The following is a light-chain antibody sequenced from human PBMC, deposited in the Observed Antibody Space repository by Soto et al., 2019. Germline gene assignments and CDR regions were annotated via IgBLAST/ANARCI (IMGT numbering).Light chain of an antibody. Sequence: EVVLTQSPGTLSLFPGERATLSCRASQSGFSTYLAWFQQKPGQVPRLLIYGPYTRATGVADRFIGTGSGTDFTLTISRLEPEDFAVYYCHQYGNAPWTLGQGTKVEIK. CDR2: GPY. J-gene: IGKJ1*01. CDR1: QSGFSTY. CDR3: HQYGNAPWT. V-gene: IGKV3-20*01.